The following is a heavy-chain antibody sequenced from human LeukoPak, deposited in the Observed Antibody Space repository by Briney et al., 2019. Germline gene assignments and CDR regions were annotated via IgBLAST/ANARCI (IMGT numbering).Heavy chain of an antibody. CDR1: GFTFSSYG. CDR2: IWYDGSNK. CDR3: ARDQYSSSSSAFDI. V-gene: IGHV3-33*01. J-gene: IGHJ3*02. Sequence: GGSLRLSCAASGFTFSSYGMHWVRQAPGKGLEWVAVIWYDGSNKYYADSVKGRFTISRDNSKNTLYLQMNSLRAEDTAVYYCARDQYSSSSSAFDIWGQGTMVTVPS. D-gene: IGHD6-6*01.